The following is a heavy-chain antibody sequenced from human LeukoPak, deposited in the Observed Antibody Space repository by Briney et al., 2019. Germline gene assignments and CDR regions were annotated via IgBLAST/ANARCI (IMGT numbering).Heavy chain of an antibody. J-gene: IGHJ5*02. V-gene: IGHV4-39*07. CDR2: INHSGST. D-gene: IGHD1-1*01. Sequence: SETLSLTCTVSGGSISSITYYWSWIRQPPGKGLEWIGEINHSGSTNYNPSLKSRVTISVDTSKNQFSLKLSSVTAADTAVYYCARDSGWFDPWGQGTLVTVSS. CDR1: GGSISSITYY. CDR3: ARDSGWFDP.